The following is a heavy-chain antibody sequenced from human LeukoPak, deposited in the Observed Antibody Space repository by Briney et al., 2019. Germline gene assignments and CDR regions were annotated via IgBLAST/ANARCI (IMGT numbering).Heavy chain of an antibody. CDR1: GFTFSAYN. CDR3: ARHTGPYYGSGSYGLDV. Sequence: PGGSLRLSCAASGFTFSAYNMNWVRQAPGKGLEWVSSISSSGTSIYYAESSKGRFTISRDNAKNSLYLQMNSLRAEDTAVYYCARHTGPYYGSGSYGLDVWGQGTTVIVSS. CDR2: ISSSGTSI. D-gene: IGHD3-10*01. J-gene: IGHJ6*02. V-gene: IGHV3-21*01.